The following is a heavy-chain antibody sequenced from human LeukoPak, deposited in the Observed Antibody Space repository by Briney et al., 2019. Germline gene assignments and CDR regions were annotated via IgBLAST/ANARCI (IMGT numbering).Heavy chain of an antibody. CDR2: LNRDGSST. CDR1: GFTFSSYW. D-gene: IGHD1-1*01. Sequence: GGSLRLSCAASGFTFSSYWMHWVRQAPGKGLVWVSRLNRDGSSTSYADSVKGRFTISRDNAETTLHLQMNNLSAEDTAAYYCARASNRNSINFDYWGQGALVTVSS. J-gene: IGHJ4*02. CDR3: ARASNRNSINFDY. V-gene: IGHV3-74*01.